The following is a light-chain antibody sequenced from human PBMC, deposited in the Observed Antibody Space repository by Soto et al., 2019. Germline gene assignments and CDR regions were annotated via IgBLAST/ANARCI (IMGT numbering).Light chain of an antibody. CDR2: DAS. Sequence: STLSASVGDRVTFTCRASQSISSWLAWYQQKPGKAPKLLIYDASSLEGGVPSRFSGSGSGTEFTLTISSLQPDDFATYYCQQYKTYSTFGQGTKVDIK. CDR1: QSISSW. J-gene: IGKJ1*01. CDR3: QQYKTYST. V-gene: IGKV1-5*01.